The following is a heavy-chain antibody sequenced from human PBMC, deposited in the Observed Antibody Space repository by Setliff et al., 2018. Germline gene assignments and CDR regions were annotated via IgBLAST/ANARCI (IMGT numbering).Heavy chain of an antibody. Sequence: SVKVSCKASGDTFSTYALSWVRQAPGQGLEWMGRIIPIFGTANYAQKFQGRVTITADESTSTAYMELSSLRSEDTAVYYCARSSGGVWLQFGWYFDYWGQGTLVTVSS. CDR3: ARSSGGVWLQFGWYFDY. D-gene: IGHD5-12*01. J-gene: IGHJ4*02. CDR1: GDTFSTYA. CDR2: IIPIFGTA. V-gene: IGHV1-69*13.